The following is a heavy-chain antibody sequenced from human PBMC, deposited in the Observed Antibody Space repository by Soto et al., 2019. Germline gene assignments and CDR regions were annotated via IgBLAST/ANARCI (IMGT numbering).Heavy chain of an antibody. Sequence: QVQLQESGPGLVKPSQTLSLTCTVSGGSMSSGDYYWNWIRQHPEKGLEWIGYINYRGSTFYNPSLKRRLTISVDTSKNQFSLKLTSVTAADTAMYYCARDAPGAAPHWGQGTLVTVSS. CDR1: GGSMSSGDYY. V-gene: IGHV4-31*03. D-gene: IGHD6-13*01. CDR3: ARDAPGAAPH. J-gene: IGHJ1*01. CDR2: INYRGST.